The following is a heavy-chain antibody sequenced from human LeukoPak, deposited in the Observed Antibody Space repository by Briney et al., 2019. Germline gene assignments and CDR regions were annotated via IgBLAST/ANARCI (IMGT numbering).Heavy chain of an antibody. CDR2: ISAYNSNT. CDR1: GYTFTSYG. D-gene: IGHD5-24*01. Sequence: ASVKVSCKASGYTFTSYGISWVRQAPGQGLEWMGWISAYNSNTNYAQKLQGRVTMTTDTSTSTAYMELRSLRSDDTAVYYCAGDLFGQQFKPDAFDVWGQGTMVTVSS. CDR3: AGDLFGQQFKPDAFDV. J-gene: IGHJ3*01. V-gene: IGHV1-18*01.